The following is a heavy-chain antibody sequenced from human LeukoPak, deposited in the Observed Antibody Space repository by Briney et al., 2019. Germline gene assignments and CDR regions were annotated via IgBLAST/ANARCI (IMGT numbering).Heavy chain of an antibody. D-gene: IGHD3-10*01. V-gene: IGHV1-69*05. Sequence: SVKVSCKASGGTFSSYAISWVRQAPGQGLEWMGRIIPIFGTANYAQKFQGRVTITTDESTSTAYMELNSLRSEDTAVYYCARDGGLWFGGDYYYYMDVWGKGTTVTVSS. J-gene: IGHJ6*03. CDR1: GGTFSSYA. CDR3: ARDGGLWFGGDYYYYMDV. CDR2: IIPIFGTA.